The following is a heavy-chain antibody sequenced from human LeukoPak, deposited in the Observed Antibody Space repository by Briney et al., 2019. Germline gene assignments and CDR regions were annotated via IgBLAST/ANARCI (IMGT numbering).Heavy chain of an antibody. CDR2: INPDGSTT. D-gene: IGHD6-19*01. V-gene: IGHV3-74*01. J-gene: IGHJ5*02. Sequence: QAGGSLRLSCAASGFSISTYWIHWVRQAPGKGLVWVSRINPDGSTTYYADSVKGRITISRDNAKNTLYLQMNSLRTEDTAVYYCAALSGWYPDYNWFDPWGQGTLVTVSS. CDR3: AALSGWYPDYNWFDP. CDR1: GFSISTYW.